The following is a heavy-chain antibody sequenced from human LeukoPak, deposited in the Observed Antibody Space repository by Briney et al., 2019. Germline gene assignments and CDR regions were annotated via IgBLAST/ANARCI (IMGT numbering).Heavy chain of an antibody. V-gene: IGHV3-15*01. CDR2: IKKKKEGGTT. CDR1: GFIFSNAW. CDR3: TTTYVVASTRKFGDY. D-gene: IGHD5-12*01. Sequence: RGSLRLSCAASGFIFSNAWMSWVCQAPGKGLGWVGRIKKKKEGGTTDYAAPVKGRLTISRDDSQNTVDLKISSLTAEDTAMYFCTTTYVVASTRKFGDYWGQGTLVGVYS. J-gene: IGHJ4*02.